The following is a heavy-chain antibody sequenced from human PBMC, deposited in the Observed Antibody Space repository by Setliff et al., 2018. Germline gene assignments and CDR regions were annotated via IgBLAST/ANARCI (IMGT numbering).Heavy chain of an antibody. CDR2: ISQYGSEK. J-gene: IGHJ3*02. CDR3: ARDKGMDSAFDI. V-gene: IGHV3-7*01. Sequence: GGSLRLSCAASGFSFNGYAMNWVRQAPGRGLEWVANISQYGSEKYYVDSVKGRFTISRDNSKNTLYLQMNSLRAEDTAVYYCARDKGMDSAFDIWGQGTMVTVSS. CDR1: GFSFNGYA. D-gene: IGHD2-8*01.